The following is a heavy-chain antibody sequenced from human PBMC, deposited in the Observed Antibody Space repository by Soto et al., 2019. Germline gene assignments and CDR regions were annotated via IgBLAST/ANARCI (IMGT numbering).Heavy chain of an antibody. CDR3: AKTAQRGDGYSGYVDAFDI. CDR1: GFTFSSYG. Sequence: GGSLRLSCAASGFTFSSYGMHWVRQAPGKGLEWVAVISYDGSNKYYADSVKGRFTISRDNSKNTLYLQMNSLRAEDTAVYYCAKTAQRGDGYSGYVDAFDIWGQGTMVTVSS. V-gene: IGHV3-30*18. CDR2: ISYDGSNK. D-gene: IGHD5-12*01. J-gene: IGHJ3*02.